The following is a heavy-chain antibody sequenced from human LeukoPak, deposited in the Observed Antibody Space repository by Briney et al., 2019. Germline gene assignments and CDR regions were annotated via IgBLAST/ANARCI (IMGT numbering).Heavy chain of an antibody. CDR1: GGTFSSYA. V-gene: IGHV1-8*02. J-gene: IGHJ4*02. CDR2: MNPNSGNT. D-gene: IGHD6-13*01. Sequence: GASVKVSCKASGGTFSSYAISWVRQAPGQGLEWMGWMNPNSGNTGYAQKFQGRVTMTRNTSISTAYMELSSLRSEDTAVYYCARGFRIAAAYPFKYWGQGTLVTVSS. CDR3: ARGFRIAAAYPFKY.